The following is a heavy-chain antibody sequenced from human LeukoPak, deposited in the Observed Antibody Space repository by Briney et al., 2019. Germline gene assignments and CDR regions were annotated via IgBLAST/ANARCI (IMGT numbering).Heavy chain of an antibody. CDR3: AKSPSYYDSSGYYYPGY. D-gene: IGHD3-22*01. V-gene: IGHV3-30*02. CDR2: IRYDGSNK. CDR1: GFTFSSYG. Sequence: GGSLRLSFAASGFTFSSYGMHWVRQAPGKGLEWVAFIRYDGSNKYYADSVKGRFTISRDNSKNTLYLRMNSLRAEDTAVYYCAKSPSYYDSSGYYYPGYWGQGTLVTVSS. J-gene: IGHJ4*02.